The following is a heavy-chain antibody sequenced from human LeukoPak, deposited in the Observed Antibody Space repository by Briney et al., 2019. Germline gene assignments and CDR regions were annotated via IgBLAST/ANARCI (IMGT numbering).Heavy chain of an antibody. CDR1: GFTFSSYA. CDR3: AKDGIYYGSGTYHTY. D-gene: IGHD3-10*01. Sequence: GGSLRLSCAASGFTFSSYAMSWVRQAPGKGLEWVSSISGSGVSTYYADSVKGRFTISRDNSKNTLDLQMNSQTAEDTAVYYCAKDGIYYGSGTYHTYWGQGTLVTGSS. J-gene: IGHJ4*02. CDR2: ISGSGVST. V-gene: IGHV3-23*01.